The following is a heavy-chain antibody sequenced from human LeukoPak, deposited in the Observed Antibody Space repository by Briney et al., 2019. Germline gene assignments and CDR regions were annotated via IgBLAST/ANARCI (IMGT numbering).Heavy chain of an antibody. V-gene: IGHV4-59*08. J-gene: IGHJ4*02. CDR1: GGSISSYY. D-gene: IGHD1-20*01. CDR2: IYYSGST. CDR3: ARYNWAKFDY. Sequence: SETLSLTCSVSGGSISSYYWSWIRQPPGKGLEWIGYIYYSGSTNYNPSLKSRVTISVDTSKNQFSLKLSSVTAADTAVYYCARYNWAKFDYWGQGTLVTVSS.